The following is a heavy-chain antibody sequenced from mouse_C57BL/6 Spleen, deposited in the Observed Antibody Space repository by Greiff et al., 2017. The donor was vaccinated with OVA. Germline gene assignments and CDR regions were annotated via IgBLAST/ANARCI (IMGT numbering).Heavy chain of an antibody. CDR3: AREEENYYGTFAY. V-gene: IGHV1-55*01. CDR1: GYTFTSYW. CDR2: IYPGSGST. J-gene: IGHJ3*01. D-gene: IGHD1-1*01. Sequence: QVQLQQPGAELVKPGASVKMSCKASGYTFTSYWITWVKQRPGQGLEWIGDIYPGSGSTNYNEKFKSKATLTVDTSSSTAYMQLSSLTSEDSAVYYCAREEENYYGTFAYWGQGTLVTVSA.